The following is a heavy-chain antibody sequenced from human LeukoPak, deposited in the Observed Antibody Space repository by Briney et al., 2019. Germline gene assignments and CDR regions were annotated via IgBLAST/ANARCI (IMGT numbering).Heavy chain of an antibody. Sequence: SETLSLTCAVYGGSFSGYYWSWIRQPPGKGLEWIGEINHSGSTNYNPSLKSRVTISVDASKNQFSLKLSSVTAADTAVYYCARVYIQLWTYYFDYWGQGTLVTVSS. V-gene: IGHV4-34*01. D-gene: IGHD5-18*01. J-gene: IGHJ4*02. CDR2: INHSGST. CDR3: ARVYIQLWTYYFDY. CDR1: GGSFSGYY.